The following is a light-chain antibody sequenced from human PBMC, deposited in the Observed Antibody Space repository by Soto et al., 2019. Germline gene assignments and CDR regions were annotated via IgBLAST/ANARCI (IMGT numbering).Light chain of an antibody. J-gene: IGKJ1*01. CDR2: DAS. Sequence: DIQMTQSPSTLSASVGDRVTITCRASQSIGSWLAWYQQKPGKAPKLLIYDASSLERGVPSRFSGSGSGTGFTLTISSLQPDDFATYYCQQYKSYSWTFGQGTKVDIK. CDR1: QSIGSW. V-gene: IGKV1-5*01. CDR3: QQYKSYSWT.